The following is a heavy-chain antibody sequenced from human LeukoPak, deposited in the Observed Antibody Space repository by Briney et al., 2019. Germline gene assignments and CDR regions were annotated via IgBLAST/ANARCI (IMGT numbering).Heavy chain of an antibody. CDR2: ISSSSSYI. CDR3: AIWRDGYSTYNVDY. Sequence: GGSLRLSCAASGFTFSSYSMNWVRQAPGKGLEWVSSISSSSSYIYYADSVKGRFTISRDNAKNSLYLQMNSLRAEDTAVYSCAIWRDGYSTYNVDYWAQGTLVTVSS. V-gene: IGHV3-21*04. D-gene: IGHD5-24*01. CDR1: GFTFSSYS. J-gene: IGHJ4*02.